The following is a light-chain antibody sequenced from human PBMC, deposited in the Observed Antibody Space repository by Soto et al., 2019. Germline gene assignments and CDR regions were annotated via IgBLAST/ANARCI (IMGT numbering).Light chain of an antibody. Sequence: QSVLTQPPSVSGAPGQRVTFSCIGSSSNIGADYDVHWYQQPPGTAPKLLIYSNINRPSVVPDRFSGSKSGASAALAITGLQAEDEADYYCSSYTGITTHYVFGTGTKLTVL. J-gene: IGLJ1*01. CDR2: SNI. CDR3: SSYTGITTHYV. V-gene: IGLV1-40*01. CDR1: SSNIGADYD.